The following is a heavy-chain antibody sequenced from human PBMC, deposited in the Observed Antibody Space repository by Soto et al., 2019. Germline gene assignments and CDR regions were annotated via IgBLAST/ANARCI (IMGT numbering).Heavy chain of an antibody. CDR1: GFSLSTGGVG. V-gene: IGHV2-5*02. CDR2: IYLDDDK. Sequence: QITLKESGPTLVKPTQTLTLTCTFSGFSLSTGGVGVGWIRQPPGKALEWLALIYLDDDKRYSPSLKSRLTVTKDTSKHQVVLTMTNMDPVDTATNYCAHSRCGGDCLRSYSSHYYYGMDVWGQGTTVTVSS. D-gene: IGHD2-21*02. J-gene: IGHJ6*02. CDR3: AHSRCGGDCLRSYSSHYYYGMDV.